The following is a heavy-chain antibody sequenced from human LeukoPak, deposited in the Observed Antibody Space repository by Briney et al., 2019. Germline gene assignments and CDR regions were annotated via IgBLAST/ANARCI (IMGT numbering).Heavy chain of an antibody. D-gene: IGHD6-13*01. CDR2: GSGGST. CDR3: AKDWRAAAATYNWFDP. J-gene: IGHJ5*02. Sequence: GSGGSTYYPDSVKGRFTISRDNSKNTLYLQMNSLRAEDTAVYYCAKDWRAAAATYNWFDPWGQGTLVTVSS. V-gene: IGHV3-23*01.